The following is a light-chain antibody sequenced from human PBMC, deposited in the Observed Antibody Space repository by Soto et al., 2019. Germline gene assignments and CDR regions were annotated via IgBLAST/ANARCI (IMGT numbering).Light chain of an antibody. V-gene: IGKV1-5*01. CDR2: DAS. Sequence: DIQMTQSPSTLSASVGDRVTITCRASQNVNKWLAWFQQKPGKVPKLLIFDASTLQTGVPSRFGGGGSGTGFTLTISGLQPDDFATYYCQQYNSYSPWTFGPGTKVDI. J-gene: IGKJ1*01. CDR1: QNVNKW. CDR3: QQYNSYSPWT.